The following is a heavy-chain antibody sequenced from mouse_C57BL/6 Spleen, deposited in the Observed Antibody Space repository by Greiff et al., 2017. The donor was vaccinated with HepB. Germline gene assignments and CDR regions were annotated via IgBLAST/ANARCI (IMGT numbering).Heavy chain of an antibody. CDR1: GYAFSSSW. D-gene: IGHD1-1*01. J-gene: IGHJ1*03. CDR3: ARGFYYYGSSYVRYFDV. Sequence: QVQLQQSGPELVKPGASVKISCKASGYAFSSSWMNWVKQRPGKGLEWIGRIYPGDGDTNYKGKFKGKATLTADKSSSTAYMQLSSLTSEDSAVYFCARGFYYYGSSYVRYFDVWGTGTTVTVSS. CDR2: IYPGDGDT. V-gene: IGHV1-82*01.